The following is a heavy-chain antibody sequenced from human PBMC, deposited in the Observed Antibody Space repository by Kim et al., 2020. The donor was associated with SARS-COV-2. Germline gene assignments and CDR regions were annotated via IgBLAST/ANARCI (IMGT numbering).Heavy chain of an antibody. V-gene: IGHV5-51*01. CDR1: GYSFTSYW. Sequence: GESLKISCKGSGYSFTSYWIGWVRQMPGKGLEWMGIIYPGDSDTRYSPSFQGQVTISADKSISTAYLQWSSLKASDTAMYYCATMVRGVINPSWYFDLWGRGTLVTVSS. D-gene: IGHD3-10*01. J-gene: IGHJ2*01. CDR2: IYPGDSDT. CDR3: ATMVRGVINPSWYFDL.